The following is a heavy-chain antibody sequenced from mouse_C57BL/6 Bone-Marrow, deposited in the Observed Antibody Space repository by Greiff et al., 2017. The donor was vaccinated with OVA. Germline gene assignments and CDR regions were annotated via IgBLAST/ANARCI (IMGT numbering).Heavy chain of an antibody. CDR3: ARGLRDYAMDY. D-gene: IGHD2-4*01. J-gene: IGHJ4*01. Sequence: QVQLKQSGAELARPGASVKMSCKASGYTFTSYTMHWVKQRPGQGLEWIGYINPSSGYTKYNQKFKDKATLTADKSSSTAYMQLSSLTSEDSAVYYCARGLRDYAMDYWGQGTSVTVSS. CDR2: INPSSGYT. V-gene: IGHV1-4*01. CDR1: GYTFTSYT.